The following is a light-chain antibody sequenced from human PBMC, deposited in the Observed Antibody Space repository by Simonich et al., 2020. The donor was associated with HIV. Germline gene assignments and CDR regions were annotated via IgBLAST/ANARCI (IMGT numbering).Light chain of an antibody. CDR3: TSYTSSSTRVV. CDR2: DVS. CDR1: SSDVGGYNY. J-gene: IGLJ2*01. Sequence: QSALTQPASVSGSPGQSITISCTGTSSDVGGYNYVSWYQPHPGKAPKLMIYDVSNRPSGVSKRVAGSKSDNTASLTISGLQAEDEADYYCTSYTSSSTRVVFGGGTKLTVL. V-gene: IGLV2-14*01.